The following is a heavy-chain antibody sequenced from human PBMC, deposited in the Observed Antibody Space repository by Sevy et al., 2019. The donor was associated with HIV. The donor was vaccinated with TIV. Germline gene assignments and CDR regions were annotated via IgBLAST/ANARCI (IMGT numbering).Heavy chain of an antibody. D-gene: IGHD3-16*01. CDR3: ARRRLGESNVDAFDI. Sequence: SETLSLTCTVSGGSISSYYWSWIRQPAGKGLEWIGRIYTSGSTNYNPSLKSRVTMSVDTSKNQFSLKLGSVTAADTAVYYCARRRLGESNVDAFDIWGQGTMVTVSS. CDR1: GGSISSYY. V-gene: IGHV4-4*07. CDR2: IYTSGST. J-gene: IGHJ3*02.